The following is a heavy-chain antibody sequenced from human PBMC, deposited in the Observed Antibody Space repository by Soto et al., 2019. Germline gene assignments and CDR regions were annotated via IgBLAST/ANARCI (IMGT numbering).Heavy chain of an antibody. J-gene: IGHJ6*02. CDR3: AKAPEYHGDGMDV. D-gene: IGHD2-2*01. CDR2: IRRSGDST. Sequence: GGSRRLACAAAGFTFRSYAMSWVGQAPGKGLESVSAIRRSGDSTSYAVSVKGRFTISRDNSQNTLYLQMNSLRAADTAVYSCAKAPEYHGDGMDVWGPGTPVTVS. CDR1: GFTFRSYA. V-gene: IGHV3-23*01.